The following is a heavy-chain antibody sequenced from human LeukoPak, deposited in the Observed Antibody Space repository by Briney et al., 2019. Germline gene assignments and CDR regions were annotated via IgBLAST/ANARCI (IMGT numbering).Heavy chain of an antibody. D-gene: IGHD1-1*01. V-gene: IGHV3-74*01. CDR2: INGDGSIA. J-gene: IGHJ4*02. CDR1: GFTLRYHW. CDR3: TRGTSGSTGDY. Sequence: GGSLRLSCAACGFTLRYHWMHLVRQAPGQGLVWVSQINGDGSIATYADSVKGRFTTSRDNAKNTLYLQLNSLRAEDTAAYYCTRGTSGSTGDYWGQGTLVTVSS.